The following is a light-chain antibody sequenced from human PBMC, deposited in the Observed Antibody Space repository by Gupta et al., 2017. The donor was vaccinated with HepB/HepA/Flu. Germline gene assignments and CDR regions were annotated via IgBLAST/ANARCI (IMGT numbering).Light chain of an antibody. CDR1: QSLVHSNGYNY. V-gene: IGKV2-28*01. Sequence: DIVMTQSPLSLPVTPGEPASISCRSSQSLVHSNGYNYLDSYLQKPGQSPQLLIYLGSNRASGVPDRFSGSGSGADFTLKISRVEADDVGVYYFMQALESPRTFGQGTKLEIK. J-gene: IGKJ2*02. CDR2: LGS. CDR3: MQALESPRT.